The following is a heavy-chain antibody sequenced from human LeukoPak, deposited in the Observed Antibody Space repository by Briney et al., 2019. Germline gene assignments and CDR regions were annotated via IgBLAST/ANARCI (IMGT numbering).Heavy chain of an antibody. V-gene: IGHV3-30*18. CDR2: ISYDGSNK. Sequence: PGGSLILSCAASGYTFSSYGMPWVRQAPGKGLEWVAVISYDGSNKYYADSVKGRFTISRDNSKNTLYLQMNSLRAEDTAVYYCAKDRSSYYYYGMDVWGQGNTVTVSS. CDR3: AKDRSSYYYYGMDV. CDR1: GYTFSSYG. J-gene: IGHJ6*02. D-gene: IGHD3-16*02.